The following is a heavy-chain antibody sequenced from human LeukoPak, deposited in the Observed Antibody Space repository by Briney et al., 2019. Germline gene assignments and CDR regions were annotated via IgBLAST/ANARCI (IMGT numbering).Heavy chain of an antibody. CDR2: ISYDGSNK. CDR1: GFTFSSYA. CDR3: ARGGYPYSGSYERFDY. J-gene: IGHJ4*02. Sequence: QTGGSLRLSCAASGFTFSSYAMPWVRQAPGKGLGWVAVISYDGSNKYYADSVKGRFTISRDNSKNTLYLQMNSLRAEDTAVYYCARGGYPYSGSYERFDYWGQGTLVTVSS. V-gene: IGHV3-30*01. D-gene: IGHD1-26*01.